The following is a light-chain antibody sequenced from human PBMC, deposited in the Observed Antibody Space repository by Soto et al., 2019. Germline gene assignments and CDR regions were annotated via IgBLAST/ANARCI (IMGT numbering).Light chain of an antibody. CDR2: DAS. J-gene: IGKJ5*01. V-gene: IGKV3-11*01. Sequence: DIVLTQSPATLSLSPGERATLSCRASQSVSSYLAWYKQKPGQAPRLLIYDASNRATGIPARFSGSGSGTDFTLTISSLEPEDFAVYYCQQRSNWPPFGQGTRLEIK. CDR1: QSVSSY. CDR3: QQRSNWPP.